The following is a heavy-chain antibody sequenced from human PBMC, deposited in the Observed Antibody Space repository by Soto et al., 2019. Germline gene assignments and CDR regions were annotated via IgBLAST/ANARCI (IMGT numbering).Heavy chain of an antibody. J-gene: IGHJ4*02. D-gene: IGHD6-6*01. CDR1: GGTFSSYA. CDR2: IIPIFGTA. CDR3: VRVTGGAARPMNYFDY. Sequence: QVQLVQSGAEVKKPGSSVKVSCKASGGTFSSYAISWVRQAPGQGLEWMGGIIPIFGTANYAQKFQGRVTITADESTSTAYMELSSLRSEDTAVYYCVRVTGGAARPMNYFDYWGQGTLVTVSS. V-gene: IGHV1-69*01.